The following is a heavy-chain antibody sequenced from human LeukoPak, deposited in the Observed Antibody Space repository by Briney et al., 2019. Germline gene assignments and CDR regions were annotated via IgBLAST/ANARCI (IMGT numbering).Heavy chain of an antibody. J-gene: IGHJ4*02. CDR2: ISGSGGST. V-gene: IGHV3-23*01. CDR3: AKARSSISIVIMEDKIPPDY. D-gene: IGHD2-8*01. Sequence: GGSLRLSCEVSGFTFSSYAMSWVRQAPRKGMERVSGISGSGGSTYYADSVKGRFTISRDNSKNTLYLEMNSLRAEDTAVYYCAKARSSISIVIMEDKIPPDYWGQGTLVTVSS. CDR1: GFTFSSYA.